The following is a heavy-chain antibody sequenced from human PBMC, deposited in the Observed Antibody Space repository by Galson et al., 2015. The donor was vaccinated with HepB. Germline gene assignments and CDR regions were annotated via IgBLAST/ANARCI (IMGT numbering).Heavy chain of an antibody. CDR2: INTNTGNP. CDR3: AREPYGSGKTAEFDY. J-gene: IGHJ4*02. V-gene: IGHV7-4-1*02. D-gene: IGHD3-10*01. Sequence: SVKVSCKASGYTFTSYAMNWVRQAPGQGLEWMGWINTNTGNPTYAQGFTGRFVFSLDTSVSTAYLQISSLKAEDTAVYYCAREPYGSGKTAEFDYWGQGTLVTVSS. CDR1: GYTFTSYA.